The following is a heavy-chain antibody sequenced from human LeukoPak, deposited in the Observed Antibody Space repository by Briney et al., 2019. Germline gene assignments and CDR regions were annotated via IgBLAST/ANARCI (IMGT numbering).Heavy chain of an antibody. J-gene: IGHJ4*02. CDR3: ARATRNSGWFHFDY. V-gene: IGHV1-2*02. CDR1: GYTFTRYY. CDR2: INPNSGGT. Sequence: GASLKVSCKASGYTFTRYYMHWVRQAPGQRLEWMGWINPNSGGTNYAQKFQGRVTMTRDTSISTAYMELSRLRSDDAAVYYCARATRNSGWFHFDYWGQGTLVTVSS. D-gene: IGHD6-19*01.